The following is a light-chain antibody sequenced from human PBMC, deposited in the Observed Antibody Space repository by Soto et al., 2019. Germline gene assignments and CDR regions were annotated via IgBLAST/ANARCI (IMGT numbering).Light chain of an antibody. CDR2: DVS. J-gene: IGLJ1*01. V-gene: IGLV2-14*01. Sequence: QSALTQPASVSGSPGQSITISCTGTSSDVGGHNYVSWYQLHPGKAPKLMIYDVSNRPSGVSNRFSGSKSANTDSPTISGLQAEDEAAYYCSSYTSSGTLEVFGTGTKLTVL. CDR3: SSYTSSGTLEV. CDR1: SSDVGGHNY.